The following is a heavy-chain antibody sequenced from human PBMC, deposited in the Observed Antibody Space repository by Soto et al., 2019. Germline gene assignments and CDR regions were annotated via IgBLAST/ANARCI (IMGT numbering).Heavy chain of an antibody. D-gene: IGHD3-10*01. J-gene: IGHJ4*01. CDR1: GYTFTTYA. V-gene: IGHV1-3*04. CDR3: ARYLYGSGIHDF. CDR2: IDTGNGKT. Sequence: ASVKVSCKASGYTFTTYAMHWVRQAPGQRLEWMGWIDTGNGKTKYSQKFQGRVTSSRDTSASTVYLELRSLRSEDTAVYYCARYLYGSGIHDFCGQGTLVTVSS.